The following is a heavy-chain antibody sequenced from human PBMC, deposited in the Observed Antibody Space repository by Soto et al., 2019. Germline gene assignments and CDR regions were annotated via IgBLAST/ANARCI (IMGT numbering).Heavy chain of an antibody. J-gene: IGHJ6*02. CDR1: GGSISSGGYY. CDR2: IYYSGST. Sequence: PFETLSLTCTVSGGSISSGGYYWSWIRQHPGKGLEWIGYIYYSGSTYYNPSLKSRVTISVDTSKNQFSLKLSSVTAADTAVYYCARLHSSSWYVNYYYGMDVWGQGTTVTVSS. D-gene: IGHD6-13*01. V-gene: IGHV4-31*03. CDR3: ARLHSSSWYVNYYYGMDV.